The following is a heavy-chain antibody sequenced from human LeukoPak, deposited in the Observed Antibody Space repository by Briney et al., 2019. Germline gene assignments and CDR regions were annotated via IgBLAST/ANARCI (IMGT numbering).Heavy chain of an antibody. CDR2: IIPIFGTA. Sequence: SVKVFCKASGGTFSSYAISWVRQAPGQGLEWMGGIIPIFGTANYAQKFQGRVTITADESTSTAYMELSSLRSEDTAVYYCASSYYDSSGYYGDYWGQGTLVTVSS. CDR3: ASSYYDSSGYYGDY. CDR1: GGTFSSYA. V-gene: IGHV1-69*13. J-gene: IGHJ4*02. D-gene: IGHD3-22*01.